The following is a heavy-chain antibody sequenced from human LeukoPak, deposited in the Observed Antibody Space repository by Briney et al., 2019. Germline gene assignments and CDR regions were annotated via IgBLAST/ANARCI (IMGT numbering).Heavy chain of an antibody. J-gene: IGHJ4*02. V-gene: IGHV3-30-3*01. CDR3: ARDGYSFGHDFDY. Sequence: AGGSLRLSCAPSGFTFSSYAIHWVRQAPGRGLEWVAVISYDGTNKYYADSVKGRFTISRDNAKNTLYLQMNSLRAEDTAVYYCARDGYSFGHDFDYWGQGTLVTVSS. CDR1: GFTFSSYA. CDR2: ISYDGTNK. D-gene: IGHD5-18*01.